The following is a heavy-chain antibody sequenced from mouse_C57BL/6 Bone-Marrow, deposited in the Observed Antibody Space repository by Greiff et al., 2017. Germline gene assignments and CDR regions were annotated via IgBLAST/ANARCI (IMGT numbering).Heavy chain of an antibody. Sequence: EVKLVESEGGLVQPGSSMKLSCPASGFTFSDYYMAWVRQVPEKGLEWVANINYDGSSTYYLDSLKSRFIISRDNAKNILYLQMSSLKSEDTATYYCARGYGGFAYWGQGTLVTVSA. CDR1: GFTFSDYY. J-gene: IGHJ3*01. CDR3: ARGYGGFAY. D-gene: IGHD1-1*02. V-gene: IGHV5-16*01. CDR2: INYDGSST.